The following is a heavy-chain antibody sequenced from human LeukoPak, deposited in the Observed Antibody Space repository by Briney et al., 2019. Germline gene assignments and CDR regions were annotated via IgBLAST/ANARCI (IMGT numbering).Heavy chain of an antibody. J-gene: IGHJ4*02. D-gene: IGHD4-17*01. V-gene: IGHV1-18*01. CDR2: ISAYNGNT. CDR1: GYTFTSYG. Sequence: ASVKVSCKASGYTFTSYGISWVRQAPGRGLEWMGWISAYNGNTNYAQKLQGRVTMTTDTSTSTAYMELRSLRSDDTAVYYCARDTEAYGDYGGSSDYWGQGTLVTVSS. CDR3: ARDTEAYGDYGGSSDY.